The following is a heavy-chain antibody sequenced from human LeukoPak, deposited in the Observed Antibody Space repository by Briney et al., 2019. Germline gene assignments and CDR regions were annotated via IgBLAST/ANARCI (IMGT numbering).Heavy chain of an antibody. CDR2: ISGSGDST. CDR1: GFTFSSYW. Sequence: PGGSLRLSCAASGFTFSSYWMSWVRQAPGKGLEWVSAISGSGDSTYYGDSVKGRFTISRDNSKNTLYLQMNSLRAEDTAVYYCARDVGPIHFDYWGQGTLVTVSS. J-gene: IGHJ4*02. V-gene: IGHV3-23*01. D-gene: IGHD1-26*01. CDR3: ARDVGPIHFDY.